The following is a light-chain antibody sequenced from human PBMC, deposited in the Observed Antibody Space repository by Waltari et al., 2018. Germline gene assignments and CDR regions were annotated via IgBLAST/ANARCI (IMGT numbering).Light chain of an antibody. Sequence: DIQLTQSPSFLSASVGDRVTFTCRASQGISGYLAWYQKKQNKAPKLLIDGASTLQSGVASRFSGGKSGTEFTLTISSLQPEDFATYFCQHVYSYPVTFGGGTTVDI. J-gene: IGKJ4*01. CDR1: QGISGY. V-gene: IGKV1-9*01. CDR2: GAS. CDR3: QHVYSYPVT.